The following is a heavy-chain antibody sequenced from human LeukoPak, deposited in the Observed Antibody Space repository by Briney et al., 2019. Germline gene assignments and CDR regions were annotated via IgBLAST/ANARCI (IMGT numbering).Heavy chain of an antibody. J-gene: IGHJ6*03. CDR3: ARDPIVLMVYDTYYYYYMDV. V-gene: IGHV4-61*02. CDR1: GGSISSGFYY. CDR2: IYTSGST. Sequence: PSETLSLTCTVSGGSISSGFYYWSWIRQPAGKGLEWIGRIYTSGSTNYNPSLKSRVTISVDTSKNQFSLKLSSVTAADTAVYYCARDPIVLMVYDTYYYYYMDVWGKGTTVTVSS. D-gene: IGHD2-8*01.